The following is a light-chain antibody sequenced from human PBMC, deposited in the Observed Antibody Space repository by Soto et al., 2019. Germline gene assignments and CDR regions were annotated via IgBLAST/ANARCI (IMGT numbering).Light chain of an antibody. V-gene: IGKV3-15*01. CDR2: GAS. CDR1: QSVSSN. Sequence: IVMTQSPATLSVSPGERATLSCRASQSVSSNVAWYQQRPGQAPRLLIYGASTRATGIPAKFSGSGSGTEFTLTISSLQSEDFAVYYCQQYSNWPPVTFGQGTKVDI. CDR3: QQYSNWPPVT. J-gene: IGKJ1*01.